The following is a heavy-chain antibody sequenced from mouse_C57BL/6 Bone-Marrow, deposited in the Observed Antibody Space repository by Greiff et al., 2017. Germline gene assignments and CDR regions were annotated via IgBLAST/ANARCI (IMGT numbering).Heavy chain of an antibody. CDR3: ARDEGIRRGYYAMAY. CDR1: GFTFSSYA. CDR2: ISDGGSYT. Sequence: EVMLVESGGGLVKPGGSLKLSCAASGFTFSSYAMSWVRQTPEKRLEWVATISDGGSYTYYPDNVKGRFTISRDNATDNLYLQMSHLKTEDTAMYYGARDEGIRRGYYAMAYWGQGTLVTVSS. D-gene: IGHD5-2*01. J-gene: IGHJ4*01. V-gene: IGHV5-4*01.